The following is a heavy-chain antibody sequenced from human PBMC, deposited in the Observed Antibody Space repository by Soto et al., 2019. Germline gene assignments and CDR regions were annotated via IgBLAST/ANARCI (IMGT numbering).Heavy chain of an antibody. D-gene: IGHD6-19*01. V-gene: IGHV3-23*01. J-gene: IGHJ4*02. CDR1: GFILNRHA. Sequence: GGSLRLSCVTSGFILNRHAMSWVRQAPGKGLDWVSVIGYRTTNTHYADSVKGRFTISRDESKNTVYLQMNNLRVEDTAVYYCAKDRGGGWVIDDWGQGTQVT. CDR3: AKDRGGGWVIDD. CDR2: IGYRTTNT.